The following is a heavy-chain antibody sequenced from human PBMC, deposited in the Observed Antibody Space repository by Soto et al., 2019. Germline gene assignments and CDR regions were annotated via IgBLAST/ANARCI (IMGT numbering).Heavy chain of an antibody. D-gene: IGHD3-16*01. CDR1: GGTFSSYA. CDR3: ARVYGGGSYYYYGMDV. J-gene: IGHJ6*02. Sequence: QVQLVQSGAEVKKPGSSVKVSCKASGGTFSSYALSWVRQAPGQGLEWMGGIIPIFGTANYAQKFQGRVTLTADGSTSTAYTELSSLRSEDTAVYYCARVYGGGSYYYYGMDVWGQGTTVTVSS. CDR2: IIPIFGTA. V-gene: IGHV1-69*12.